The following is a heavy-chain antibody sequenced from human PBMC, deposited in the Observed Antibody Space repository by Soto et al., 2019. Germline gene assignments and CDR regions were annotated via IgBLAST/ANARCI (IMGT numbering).Heavy chain of an antibody. CDR1: GGTFSSYA. D-gene: IGHD1-26*01. V-gene: IGHV1-69*13. CDR3: ASSVVGAPGVFDY. Sequence: GASVKVSCKASGGTFSSYAISWVRQAPGQGLEWMGGIIPIFGTANYAQKFQGRVTITADESTSTAYMELSSLRSEDTAVYYCASSVVGAPGVFDYWGQGTLVTVSS. CDR2: IIPIFGTA. J-gene: IGHJ4*02.